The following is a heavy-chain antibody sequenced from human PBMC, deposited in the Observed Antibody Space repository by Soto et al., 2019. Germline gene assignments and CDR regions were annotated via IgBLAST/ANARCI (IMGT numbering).Heavy chain of an antibody. CDR1: GYTFTSYG. D-gene: IGHD1-26*01. Sequence: QVQLVQSGAEVKKPGASVKVSCKASGYTFTSYGISWVRQAPGQGLEWMGWISAYNGNTNYAQKLQGRGTMTTDTSTSTAYMELRSLRSDDTAVYYCARDYRVEWELLGPVDYWGQGTLVTVSS. V-gene: IGHV1-18*01. CDR3: ARDYRVEWELLGPVDY. CDR2: ISAYNGNT. J-gene: IGHJ4*02.